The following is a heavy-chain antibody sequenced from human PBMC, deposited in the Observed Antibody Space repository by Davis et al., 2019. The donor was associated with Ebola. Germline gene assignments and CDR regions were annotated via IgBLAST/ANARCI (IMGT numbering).Heavy chain of an antibody. Sequence: SVKGRFTISRDNAKNSLHLQMNSLSDDDTAVYFCAREMYPAVSAPSDYWGQGTLVTVSS. J-gene: IGHJ4*02. CDR3: AREMYPAVSAPSDY. V-gene: IGHV3-21*01. D-gene: IGHD6-19*01.